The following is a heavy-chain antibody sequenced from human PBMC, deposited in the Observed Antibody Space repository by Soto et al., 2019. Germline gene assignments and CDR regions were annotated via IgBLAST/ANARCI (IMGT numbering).Heavy chain of an antibody. V-gene: IGHV3-23*01. Sequence: EVQLLQSGGGSVQPGGSLRLSCAASGFTFSSYSMTWVRQAPGQGLQWVSSITGSGGNTYYRDSVKGRFTISRDNSKNTVDLQLNGLRVEDTALYYCAKVHLGSSWFSDLIVWGQGARVTVSS. D-gene: IGHD6-13*01. CDR3: AKVHLGSSWFSDLIV. CDR1: GFTFSSYS. J-gene: IGHJ4*02. CDR2: ITGSGGNT.